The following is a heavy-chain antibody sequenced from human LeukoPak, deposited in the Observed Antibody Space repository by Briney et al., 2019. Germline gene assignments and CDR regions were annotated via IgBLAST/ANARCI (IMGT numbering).Heavy chain of an antibody. CDR3: ARVYGDYLYYYYGMDV. Sequence: GGSLRLSCAASGFTFSSYSMNWVRQAPGKGLEWVSYISSSSSTIYYADSVKGRFTISRDHAKNSLYLQMNSLRDEDTAVYYCARVYGDYLYYYYGMDVWGQGPTVTVSS. CDR1: GFTFSSYS. D-gene: IGHD4-17*01. CDR2: ISSSSSTI. V-gene: IGHV3-48*02. J-gene: IGHJ6*02.